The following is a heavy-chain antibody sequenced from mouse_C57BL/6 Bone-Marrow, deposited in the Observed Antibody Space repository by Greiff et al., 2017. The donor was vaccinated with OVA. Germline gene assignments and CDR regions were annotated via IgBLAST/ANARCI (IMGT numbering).Heavy chain of an antibody. CDR1: GFTFTDYY. CDR3: ARWRGYYAMDY. V-gene: IGHV7-3*01. J-gene: IGHJ4*01. CDR2: IRNKANGYTT. Sequence: EVQGVESGGGLVQPGGSLSLSCAASGFTFTDYYMSWVRQPPGKALEWLGFIRNKANGYTTEYSASVKGRFTISRDNSQSILYLQMTALRAEDSATYYCARWRGYYAMDYWGQGTSVTVSS.